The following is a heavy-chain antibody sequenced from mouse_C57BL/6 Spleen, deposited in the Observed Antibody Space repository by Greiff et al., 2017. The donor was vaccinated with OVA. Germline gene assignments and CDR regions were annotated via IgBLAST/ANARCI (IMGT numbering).Heavy chain of an antibody. CDR3: TRGGGLDYEAWFAY. J-gene: IGHJ3*01. Sequence: EVKLVESGEGLVKPGGSLKLSCAASGFTFSSYAMSWVRQTPEKRLEWVAYISSGGDYIYYADTVKGRFTISRDNARNTLYLQMSSLKSEDTAMYYCTRGGGLDYEAWFAYWGQGTLVTVSA. V-gene: IGHV5-9-1*02. CDR1: GFTFSSYA. CDR2: ISSGGDYI. D-gene: IGHD2-4*01.